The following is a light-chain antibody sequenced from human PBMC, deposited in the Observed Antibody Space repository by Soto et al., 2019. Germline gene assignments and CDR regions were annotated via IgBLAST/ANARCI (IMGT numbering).Light chain of an antibody. J-gene: IGKJ1*01. V-gene: IGKV3-20*01. CDR2: DAS. CDR1: QSVSSSY. CDR3: QQYDTSPT. Sequence: EIVMTQSPGTLSLSPGERATLSCRASQSVSSSYLAWYQQKPGQAPRLLIYDASSRATGIPDRFSGSGSGTDFTLTISRLEPEDFAVYYCQQYDTSPTFGQGTKVDIK.